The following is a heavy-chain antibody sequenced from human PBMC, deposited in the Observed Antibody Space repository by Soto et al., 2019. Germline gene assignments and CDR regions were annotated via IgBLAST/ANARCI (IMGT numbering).Heavy chain of an antibody. V-gene: IGHV4-59*01. CDR1: GGSISSYY. D-gene: IGHD3-10*01. J-gene: IGHJ5*02. CDR3: ARAHYYGSGINWFDP. Sequence: KASETLSLTCTVSGGSISSYYWSWIRQPPGKGLEWIGYIYYSGSTNYNPSLKSRVTISVDTSKNQFSLKLSSVTAADTAVYYCARAHYYGSGINWFDPWGQGTLVTVSS. CDR2: IYYSGST.